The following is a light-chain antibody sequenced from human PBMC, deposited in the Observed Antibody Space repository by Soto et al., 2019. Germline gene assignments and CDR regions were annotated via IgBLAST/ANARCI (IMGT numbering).Light chain of an antibody. J-gene: IGKJ1*01. CDR1: QGVSTW. CDR3: QQYYDFRT. CDR2: EAS. V-gene: IGKV1-5*03. Sequence: IQLTQSPSTLSASVGDRVTITCRASQGVSTWLAWYQQRPSQAPKLLVYEASKLQSGVPSRFSASGSVRDFTLTISSLQPEDSATYYCQQYYDFRTFGQGTKVEI.